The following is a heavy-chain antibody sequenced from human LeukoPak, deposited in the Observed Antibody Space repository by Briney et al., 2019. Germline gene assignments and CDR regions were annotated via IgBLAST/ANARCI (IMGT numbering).Heavy chain of an antibody. CDR1: GYTFTVYY. V-gene: IGHV1-2*02. J-gene: IGHJ4*02. CDR3: ARDSTYSYHSSGYYLDF. D-gene: IGHD3-22*01. Sequence: ASVNVSCTASGYTFTVYYMHWVRQAPGQGLEWMGWINPNSGGTNYAQKFQGRVTMTEDTSTDTAYMELSSLRSEDTAVYYCARDSTYSYHSSGYYLDFWGQGTLVTVSS. CDR2: INPNSGGT.